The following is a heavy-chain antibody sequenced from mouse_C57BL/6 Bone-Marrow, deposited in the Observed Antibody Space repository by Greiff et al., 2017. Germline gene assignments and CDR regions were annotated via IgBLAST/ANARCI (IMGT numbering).Heavy chain of an antibody. J-gene: IGHJ1*03. Sequence: QVQLQQPGAELVMPGASVKLSCKASGYTFTSYWMHWVKQRPGQGLEWIGEIDPSDSYTNYNQKFKGKSTLTVDKSSSTAYMQLSSLTSDDSAVYYCARERLSGYFDVWGTGTTVTVSS. CDR3: ARERLSGYFDV. CDR1: GYTFTSYW. D-gene: IGHD2-2*01. CDR2: IDPSDSYT. V-gene: IGHV1-69*01.